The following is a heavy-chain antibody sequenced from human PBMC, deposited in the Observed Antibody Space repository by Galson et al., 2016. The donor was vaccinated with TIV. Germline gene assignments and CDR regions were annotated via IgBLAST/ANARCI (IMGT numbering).Heavy chain of an antibody. CDR2: ISDSSDTI. D-gene: IGHD6-19*01. V-gene: IGHV3-48*04. CDR3: ARDKERSGWYFWFDP. Sequence: SLRLSCAASGFTFSSYSMTWVRQAPGKGLEWVSYISDSSDTIYYGGSVKGRFTISRDNAKNSVYLQMNNLRTEDTGVYYCARDKERSGWYFWFDPWGQGALVTVSA. J-gene: IGHJ5*02. CDR1: GFTFSSYS.